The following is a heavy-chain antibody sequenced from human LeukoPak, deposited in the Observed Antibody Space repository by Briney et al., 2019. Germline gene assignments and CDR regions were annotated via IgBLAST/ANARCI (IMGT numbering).Heavy chain of an antibody. Sequence: GGSLRLSCAASGFSVSSTYMSWVRKAPGKGLEWVSLIYTSGSTFYADSVMGRFTISRDNSKNTLFLQMNSLRAEDSAVYYCTRDRAGTQSWVEFDLWGQGTLVTV. CDR1: GFSVSSTY. CDR2: IYTSGST. J-gene: IGHJ5*02. D-gene: IGHD3-10*01. CDR3: TRDRAGTQSWVEFDL. V-gene: IGHV3-66*03.